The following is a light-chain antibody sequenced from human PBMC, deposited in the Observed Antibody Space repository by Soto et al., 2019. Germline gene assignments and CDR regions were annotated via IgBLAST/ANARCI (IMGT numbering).Light chain of an antibody. V-gene: IGKV3-15*01. Sequence: EIVMTQSPATLSVSPGERATLSCRASQSVRSNLAWYQQKPGQAPRLLIYGASTRATGIPARFSGSGSGTEFTLTISSLQSEDFAVYYCQQNNNWPPWTFGQGTKVEIK. CDR3: QQNNNWPPWT. CDR1: QSVRSN. J-gene: IGKJ1*01. CDR2: GAS.